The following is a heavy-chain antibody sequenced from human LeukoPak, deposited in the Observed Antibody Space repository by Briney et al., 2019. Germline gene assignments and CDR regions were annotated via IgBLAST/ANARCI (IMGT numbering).Heavy chain of an antibody. Sequence: GGSLRLSCAASGFSFKNYAMTWVRQAPGKGLEWVSVISGSDTSTYYADSVKGRFTISRDDSKNTLYLQMNSLRAEDMAVYYCAGGQGYLIEYWGQGTLVTVSS. CDR3: AGGQGYLIEY. J-gene: IGHJ4*02. CDR1: GFSFKNYA. CDR2: ISGSDTST. D-gene: IGHD2-15*01. V-gene: IGHV3-23*01.